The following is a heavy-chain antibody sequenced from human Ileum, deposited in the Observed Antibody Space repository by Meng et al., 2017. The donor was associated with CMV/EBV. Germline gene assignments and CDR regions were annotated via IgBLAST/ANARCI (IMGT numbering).Heavy chain of an antibody. CDR3: ASSQSGSYEAYLDY. CDR1: GLTFSIYA. J-gene: IGHJ4*02. CDR2: ISSDGGIK. V-gene: IGHV3-30-3*01. D-gene: IGHD1-26*01. Sequence: QVQLVESGXGVVQPGRXLRLSCAASGLTFSIYAMHWVRQAPGKGLEWLAVISSDGGIKIYADSVKGRFTTSRDNSKNTVSLQMDSLRGEDTAVYYCASSQSGSYEAYLDYWGQGTLVTVSS.